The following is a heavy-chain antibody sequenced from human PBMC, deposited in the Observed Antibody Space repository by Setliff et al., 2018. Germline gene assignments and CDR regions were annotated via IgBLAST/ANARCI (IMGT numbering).Heavy chain of an antibody. CDR1: GYTFTNYG. D-gene: IGHD2-2*01. V-gene: IGHV1-18*01. CDR2: NSA. CDR3: ARGPPDFVVVPAAAKFDY. Sequence: GASVKVSCKTSGYTFTNYGINWVRQAPGQGLEWMGWNSAYAQKFQGRVPMTTDTPTSTAYMELRSLRTDDTAVYYCARGPPDFVVVPAAAKFDYWGQGTLVTVSS. J-gene: IGHJ4*02.